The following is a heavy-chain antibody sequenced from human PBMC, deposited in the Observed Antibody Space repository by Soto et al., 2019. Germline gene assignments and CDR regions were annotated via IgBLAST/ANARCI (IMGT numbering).Heavy chain of an antibody. Sequence: SETLSLTCAVSDYSISNSYYWGWVRQPPGKGLEWIGTLYESGTTFYNPSLQSRVTISIDTSKSHFSLKLDSVTAADTAVYYCAWTLQFKRGGVFHIWGQETMVTVSS. CDR1: DYSISNSYY. CDR2: LYESGTT. CDR3: AWTLQFKRGGVFHI. J-gene: IGHJ3*02. V-gene: IGHV4-38-2*01. D-gene: IGHD4-4*01.